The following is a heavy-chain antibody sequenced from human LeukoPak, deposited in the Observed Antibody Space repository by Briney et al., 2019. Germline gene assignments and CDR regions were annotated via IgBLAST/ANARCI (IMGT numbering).Heavy chain of an antibody. CDR3: AKDALVSVAGLFDY. J-gene: IGHJ4*02. CDR1: GYSFTSYW. Sequence: GEFLKISCKVSGYSFTSYWIAWVRQMPGKGLEWMGIIYPDDSDTTYNPSFQGQVTISADKSISTAYLQWSSLRAEDTAVYYCAKDALVSVAGLFDYWGQGTLVTVSS. CDR2: IYPDDSDT. D-gene: IGHD6-19*01. V-gene: IGHV5-51*01.